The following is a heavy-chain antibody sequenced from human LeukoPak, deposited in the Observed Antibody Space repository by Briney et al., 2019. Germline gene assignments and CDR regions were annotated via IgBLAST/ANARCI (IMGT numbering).Heavy chain of an antibody. CDR3: ASDNYGGNSNFDY. Sequence: ASVKVSCKASGYTFTSYGISWVRQAPGQGLEWMGGIIPIFGTANYAQKFQGRVTITADESTSTAYMELSSLRSEDTAVYYCASDNYGGNSNFDYWGQGTLVTVSS. J-gene: IGHJ4*02. CDR2: IIPIFGTA. CDR1: GYTFTSYG. V-gene: IGHV1-69*13. D-gene: IGHD4-23*01.